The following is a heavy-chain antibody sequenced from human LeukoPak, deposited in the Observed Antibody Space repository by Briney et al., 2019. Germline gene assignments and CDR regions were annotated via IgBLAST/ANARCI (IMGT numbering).Heavy chain of an antibody. CDR2: IRGNGDT. CDR3: AKASWVSSTDAVR. V-gene: IGHV3-23*01. Sequence: GGSLRLSCAASGLSFSSFAMSWVRQGPARGLEWVSSIRGNGDTFYADSVKGRFTLSSDSSTNMVYFQPNNLRVEDTAIYYCAKASWVSSTDAVRRGQGTLVTVSS. CDR1: GLSFSSFA. J-gene: IGHJ4*02. D-gene: IGHD1-14*01.